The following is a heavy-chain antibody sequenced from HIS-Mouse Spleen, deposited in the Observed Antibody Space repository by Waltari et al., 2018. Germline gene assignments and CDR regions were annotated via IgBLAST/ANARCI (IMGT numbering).Heavy chain of an antibody. CDR2: IYYSGST. CDR1: GGSLSSSSSY. J-gene: IGHJ2*01. Sequence: QLQLQESGPGLVTPSETLSLTCTVSGGSLSSSSSYWGWIRQPPGKGLEWIGSIYYSGSTYYNPSLKSRVTISVDTSKNQFSLKLSSVTAADTAVYYCAREIPYSSSWYDWYFDLWGRGTLVTVSS. CDR3: AREIPYSSSWYDWYFDL. V-gene: IGHV4-39*07. D-gene: IGHD6-13*01.